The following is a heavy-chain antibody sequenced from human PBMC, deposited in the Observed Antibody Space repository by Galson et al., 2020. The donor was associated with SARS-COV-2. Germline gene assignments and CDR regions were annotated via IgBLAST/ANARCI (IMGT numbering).Heavy chain of an antibody. D-gene: IGHD3-3*01. J-gene: IGHJ6*02. CDR3: AHIHPSWNMIFGIGDYYYGMDV. CDR2: IYWDDHK. Sequence: SGPTLVKPTQTLTLTCTFSGFSLSDTGVGVAWIRQPPGKALEWLALIYWDDHKGYSPSLKTRLTVPKDTSKNQVVLTMTNMDPVDTATYYCAHIHPSWNMIFGIGDYYYGMDVWGQGTTVIVSS. V-gene: IGHV2-5*02. CDR1: GFSLSDTGVG.